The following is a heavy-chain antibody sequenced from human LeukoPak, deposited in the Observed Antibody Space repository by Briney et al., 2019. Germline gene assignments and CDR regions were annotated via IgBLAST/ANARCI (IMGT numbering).Heavy chain of an antibody. Sequence: GGSLRLSCAASGFTFSSYWIHWVRQAPGKGLVWVSRIDTDGSNTNYADSVKGRFTISRDNAQNTVYLQMNSLRSEDTAVYYCTVVNYGSGSYPLGYWGQGTLVTVSS. J-gene: IGHJ4*02. V-gene: IGHV3-74*01. CDR3: TVVNYGSGSYPLGY. CDR2: IDTDGSNT. D-gene: IGHD3-10*01. CDR1: GFTFSSYW.